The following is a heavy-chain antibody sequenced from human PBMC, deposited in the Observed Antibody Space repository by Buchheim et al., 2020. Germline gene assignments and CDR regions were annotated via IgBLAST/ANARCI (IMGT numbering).Heavy chain of an antibody. D-gene: IGHD6-6*01. J-gene: IGHJ4*02. CDR3: ARGRGSTADRGYFDY. Sequence: QVQLVQSGAEVEKPGASVKVSCKPSGYTFTSYDVIWVRQATGQGLEWMGWMNPVSGNTGNAQKFQGRVTMTRDTSIGTAYMELSSLRSDDTSVYFCARGRGSTADRGYFDYWGQGTL. CDR2: MNPVSGNT. CDR1: GYTFTSYD. V-gene: IGHV1-8*01.